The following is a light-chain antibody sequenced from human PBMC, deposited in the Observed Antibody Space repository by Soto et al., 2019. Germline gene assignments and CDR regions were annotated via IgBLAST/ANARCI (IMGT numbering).Light chain of an antibody. J-gene: IGLJ3*02. CDR3: ISYTTSTRWV. Sequence: QSALTQPASVSGSPGQSITISCTGTSSDVGDYRYVSWYQQHPGKAPKLMIYEVTNRPSGVSNRFSGSKSGNTASLTISGLQAEDEADYYCISYTTSTRWVFGGGTKLTVL. V-gene: IGLV2-14*01. CDR2: EVT. CDR1: SSDVGDYRY.